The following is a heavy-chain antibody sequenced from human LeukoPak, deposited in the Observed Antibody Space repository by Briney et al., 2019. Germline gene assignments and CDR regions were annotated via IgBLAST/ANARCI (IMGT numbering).Heavy chain of an antibody. CDR3: ARVGLLGYCSGGTCYSDY. Sequence: PGESLRLSCAASGFTFSSHAMHWVRQAPGKGLEWLAVISYDGNNKYYADSVKGRFTISRDNSKNTLYLQMNSLRAEDTAVYYCARVGLLGYCSGGTCYSDYWGQGTLVTVSS. D-gene: IGHD2-15*01. V-gene: IGHV3-30*04. CDR1: GFTFSSHA. CDR2: ISYDGNNK. J-gene: IGHJ4*02.